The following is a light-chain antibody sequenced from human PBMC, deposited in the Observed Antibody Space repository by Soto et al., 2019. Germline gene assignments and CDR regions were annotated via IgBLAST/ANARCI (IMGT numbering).Light chain of an antibody. CDR1: QDISNY. CDR2: DAS. V-gene: IGKV1-33*01. J-gene: IGKJ3*01. CDR3: QERFT. Sequence: DIQMTQSPSSLSASVGDRVTITCQASQDISNYLNWYQQKPGKAPKFLIYDASNLETGVPSRFSGSGSGTDFTFTISSLQPEDIATYYCQERFTFGPGTKVDIK.